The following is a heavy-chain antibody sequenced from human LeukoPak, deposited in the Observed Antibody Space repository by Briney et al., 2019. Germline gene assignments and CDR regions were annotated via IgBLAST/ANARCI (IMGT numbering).Heavy chain of an antibody. CDR2: IHYSGTT. V-gene: IGHV4-59*12. CDR1: GGSISRYY. Sequence: PSETLSLTCTVSGGSISRYYWSWIRQSPGKGLEWIAYIHYSGTTNYNPSLKSRVTISVDASKSQFSLNLSSVTAADTAIYYCARGTRALDAFDIWGQGTMVTVSS. CDR3: ARGTRALDAFDI. J-gene: IGHJ3*02.